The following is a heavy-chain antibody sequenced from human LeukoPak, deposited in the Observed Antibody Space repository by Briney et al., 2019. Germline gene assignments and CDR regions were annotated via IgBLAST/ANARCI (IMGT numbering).Heavy chain of an antibody. J-gene: IGHJ5*02. Sequence: GGSLRLSCAASGFTFRNYWMSWVRQAPGTGLEWVANIKQDGSDRNYVTSVRGRFTISRDNAESSLYLQMNSLRAEDTAVYYCAKEFLRWGFDPWGQGTLVTVSS. CDR3: AKEFLRWGFDP. D-gene: IGHD2-21*01. V-gene: IGHV3-7*03. CDR2: IKQDGSDR. CDR1: GFTFRNYW.